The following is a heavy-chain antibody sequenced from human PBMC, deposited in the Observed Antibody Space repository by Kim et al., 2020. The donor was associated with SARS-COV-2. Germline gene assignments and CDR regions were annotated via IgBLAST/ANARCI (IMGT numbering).Heavy chain of an antibody. Sequence: SETLSLTCAVYGGSFSGYYWSWIRQPPGKGLEWIGEINHSGSTNYNPSLKSRVTISVDTSKNQFSLKLSSVTAADTAVYYCARGLGFDYWGQGTLVTVSS. CDR1: GGSFSGYY. D-gene: IGHD3-10*01. CDR3: ARGLGFDY. V-gene: IGHV4-34*01. CDR2: INHSGST. J-gene: IGHJ4*02.